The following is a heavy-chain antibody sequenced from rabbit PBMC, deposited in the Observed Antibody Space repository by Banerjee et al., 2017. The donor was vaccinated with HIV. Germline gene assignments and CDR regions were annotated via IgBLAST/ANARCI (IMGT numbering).Heavy chain of an antibody. Sequence: QEQLEESGGDLVKPEGSLTLTCTASGFSFSITYYMCWVRQAPGKGLEWIACIYGGSSDSTYYASWAKGRFTISKTSSTTVTLQMTSLTAADTATYFCAKSHYWYFDDSGHALTRLDLWGPGTLVTVS. J-gene: IGHJ3*01. CDR2: IYGGSSDST. V-gene: IGHV1S45*01. CDR3: AKSHYWYFDDSGHALTRLDL. D-gene: IGHD7-1*01. CDR1: GFSFSITYY.